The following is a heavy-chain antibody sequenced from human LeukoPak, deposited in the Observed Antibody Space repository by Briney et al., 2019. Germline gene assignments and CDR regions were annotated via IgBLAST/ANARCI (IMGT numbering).Heavy chain of an antibody. CDR3: VRGRHYFDY. D-gene: IGHD5-24*01. V-gene: IGHV3-23*01. CDR2: IVGSGYST. CDR1: GFTFGSYA. Sequence: GGSLRLSCAASGFTFGSYAMTWVRQAPGKGLDWVSAIVGSGYSTYYAASVKGRFTISRDNSKNTVYPQMDSLRAEDTAAYFCVRGRHYFDYWGQGALVTVSS. J-gene: IGHJ4*02.